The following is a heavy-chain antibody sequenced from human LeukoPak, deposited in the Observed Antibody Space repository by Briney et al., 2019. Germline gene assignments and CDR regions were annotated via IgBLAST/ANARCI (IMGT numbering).Heavy chain of an antibody. J-gene: IGHJ4*02. CDR1: GFTFSSYA. V-gene: IGHV3-30*04. Sequence: GRSLRLSCAASGFTFSSYAMHSVRQAPGKGLEWLAVISDDGSNKYYADSVKGRLTISRDNPKNTLYLQMNSVRAEDTAVYYCAREANGLAAAGISVGGFDYWGQGTLVTVSS. D-gene: IGHD6-13*01. CDR3: AREANGLAAAGISVGGFDY. CDR2: ISDDGSNK.